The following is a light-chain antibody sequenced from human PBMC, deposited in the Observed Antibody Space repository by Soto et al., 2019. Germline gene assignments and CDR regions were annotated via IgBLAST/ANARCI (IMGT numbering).Light chain of an antibody. CDR3: QQYGSSGT. Sequence: EIVLTQAPGTLSLSPGERATLSCRASQSVSHNYLAWYQQKPGQAPRLLIYGASNRATGIPDRFSGSGSGTDFALTISRLEPEDFAVYDCQQYGSSGTFGQGNKVEI. CDR1: QSVSHNY. V-gene: IGKV3-20*01. J-gene: IGKJ1*01. CDR2: GAS.